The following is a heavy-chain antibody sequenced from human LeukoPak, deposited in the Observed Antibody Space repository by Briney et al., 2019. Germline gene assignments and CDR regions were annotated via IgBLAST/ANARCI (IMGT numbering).Heavy chain of an antibody. V-gene: IGHV3-74*01. D-gene: IGHD1-26*01. J-gene: IGHJ6*03. CDR1: GFTFSSYW. CDR3: ARDPYNGNYGDSYYYFMDA. Sequence: QAGGSLRLSCAASGFTFSSYWMHWVRQAPGKGLVWVSRINSDGSRTSYVDPVKGRFTISRDNAKNSLSLQMNSLRAEDTAVYYCARDPYNGNYGDSYYYFMDAWGKGTTVTISS. CDR2: INSDGSRT.